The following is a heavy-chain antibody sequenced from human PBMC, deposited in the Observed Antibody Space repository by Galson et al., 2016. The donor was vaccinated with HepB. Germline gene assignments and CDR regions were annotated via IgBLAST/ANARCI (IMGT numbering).Heavy chain of an antibody. D-gene: IGHD6-13*01. J-gene: IGHJ6*02. CDR2: MYYNGSA. Sequence: SETLSLTCSVSGGSTSSYYWSWIRQPPGKGLEWIGYMYYNGSATHNPSLRSRVTISVDTSNNQFSLRLSSVTAADTAVYYCARDLTGYRSRWQYSDGMDVWGQGTTVTVSS. V-gene: IGHV4-59*01. CDR3: ARDLTGYRSRWQYSDGMDV. CDR1: GGSTSSYY.